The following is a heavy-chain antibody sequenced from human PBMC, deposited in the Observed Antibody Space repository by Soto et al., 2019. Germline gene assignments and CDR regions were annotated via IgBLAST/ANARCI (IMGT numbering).Heavy chain of an antibody. D-gene: IGHD2-15*01. CDR2: TYYRSKWYN. CDR1: GDSVSSNSAA. Sequence: PSQTLSLTCAISGDSVSSNSAAWNWIRQSPSRGLEWLGRTYYRSKWYNDYAVSVKSRITINPDTSKNQFSLQLNSVTPEDTAVYYCARDLGYCSGGSCYPGVTYYYYGMDGWGQGTTVTVSS. CDR3: ARDLGYCSGGSCYPGVTYYYYGMDG. V-gene: IGHV6-1*01. J-gene: IGHJ6*02.